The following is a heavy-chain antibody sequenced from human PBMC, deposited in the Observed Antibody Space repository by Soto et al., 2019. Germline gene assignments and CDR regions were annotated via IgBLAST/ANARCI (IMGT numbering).Heavy chain of an antibody. D-gene: IGHD4-17*01. CDR1: GGSVTNSSYY. CDR3: VSQRTTVLTQAYFDY. Sequence: SETLSLTCTVSGGSVTNSSYYWGWIRRSPGKGLEWIGSVYYRGRSYSKSSVKSRVTISVDTSKNQFSLNFNSVTASDTALYYCVSQRTTVLTQAYFDYWGPGALVTVSS. J-gene: IGHJ4*02. CDR2: VYYRGRS. V-gene: IGHV4-39*01.